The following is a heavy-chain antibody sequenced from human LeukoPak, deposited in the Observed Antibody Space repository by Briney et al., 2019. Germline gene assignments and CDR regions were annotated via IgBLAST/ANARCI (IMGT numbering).Heavy chain of an antibody. D-gene: IGHD4-17*01. CDR3: ARVVVTVSTECNS. V-gene: IGHV1-2*02. J-gene: IGHJ4*02. Sequence: ASVKVPCKTTGWIFPGDYMHWLRQAPGQGLEWMGWIHPNSGGTKYAQKFQGRVTMTRDKSISTAYMELSRLRSDDTTVYYCARVVVTVSTECNSWGQRTLVTVSS. CDR2: IHPNSGGT. CDR1: GWIFPGDY.